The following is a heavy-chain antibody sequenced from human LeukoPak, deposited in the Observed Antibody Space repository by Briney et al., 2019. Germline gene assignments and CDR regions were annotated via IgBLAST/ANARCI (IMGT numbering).Heavy chain of an antibody. CDR1: GYTFTSCD. CDR2: MNPNSGNT. D-gene: IGHD6-19*01. Sequence: GASVKVSCKASGYTFTSCDINWVRQATGQGLGWMGWMNPNSGNTGYGQSSQGRITMTRDISIGTAYMELSNLTSEDTAIYYCTRGSSGRRDNWGQGTLVTVSA. V-gene: IGHV1-8*01. CDR3: TRGSSGRRDN. J-gene: IGHJ4*02.